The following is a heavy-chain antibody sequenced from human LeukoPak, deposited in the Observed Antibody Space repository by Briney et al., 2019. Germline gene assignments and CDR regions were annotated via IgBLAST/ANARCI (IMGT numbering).Heavy chain of an antibody. CDR2: IGIRGDT. Sequence: GGSLRLSCAASGFTFIDYDMHWVRQVIGKGLEWVSAIGIRGDTHYSGSVKGRFTISRENAESSLYLQMNSLRAGDTAVYYCARGGIQVSGIDEFDYWGQGTLVTVSS. V-gene: IGHV3-13*01. CDR1: GFTFIDYD. CDR3: ARGGIQVSGIDEFDY. J-gene: IGHJ4*02. D-gene: IGHD6-19*01.